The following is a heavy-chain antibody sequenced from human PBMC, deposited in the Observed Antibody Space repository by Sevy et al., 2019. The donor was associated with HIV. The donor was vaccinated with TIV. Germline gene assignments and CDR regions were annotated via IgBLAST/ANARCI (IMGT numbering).Heavy chain of an antibody. V-gene: IGHV4-34*01. Sequence: SETLSLTCGVYGGSFNDYYWAWVRQSPEKGLEWMGEINHGGTTYYNPSLKSRLAISVDTSKRQFSLKMNSVTAADTALYCCGKERRDYYYFMDVWGKGTTVTVSS. J-gene: IGHJ6*03. CDR1: GGSFNDYY. CDR2: INHGGTT. CDR3: GKERRDYYYFMDV.